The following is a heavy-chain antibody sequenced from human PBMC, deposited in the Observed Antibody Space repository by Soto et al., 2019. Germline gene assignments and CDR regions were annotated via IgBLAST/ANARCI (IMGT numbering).Heavy chain of an antibody. J-gene: IGHJ3*02. D-gene: IGHD4-17*01. CDR1: GGSISSGDYY. V-gene: IGHV4-31*03. CDR2: IYYSGTT. Sequence: QVQLQESGPRLVKPSQTLSLTCSVSGGSISSGDYYWSWIRELPGKGLEWIGHIYYSGTTTYNPSLTSRLSISIHTSKNQCSLKLNSVTAADTAVYYCARDDYGGNSGAFDIWGQGTMVTVSS. CDR3: ARDDYGGNSGAFDI.